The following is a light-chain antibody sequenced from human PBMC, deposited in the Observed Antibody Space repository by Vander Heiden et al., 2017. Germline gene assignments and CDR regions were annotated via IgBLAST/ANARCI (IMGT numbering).Light chain of an antibody. Sequence: DIVMTQYPDSLAVSLGERATINCKSSQSVLYSSNNKNYLAWYQQKPGQPPTLLIYWASTRESGVPDRFSGSGSGTDFTLTISSLQAEDVAVYYCQKYYSTPTFGQGTRLEIK. V-gene: IGKV4-1*01. CDR1: QSVLYSSNNKNY. CDR2: WAS. CDR3: QKYYSTPT. J-gene: IGKJ5*01.